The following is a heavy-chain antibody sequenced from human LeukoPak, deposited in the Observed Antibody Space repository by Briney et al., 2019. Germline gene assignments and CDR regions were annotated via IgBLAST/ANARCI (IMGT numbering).Heavy chain of an antibody. V-gene: IGHV3-23*01. CDR3: AKQRSLRFLEWLPDVPDY. D-gene: IGHD3-3*01. CDR1: GFTFSSYA. CDR2: ISGSGGST. Sequence: GGSLRLSCAASGFTFSSYAMSWVRQAPGKGLEWVSAISGSGGSTYYADSVKGRFTISRDNSKNTPYLQMNSLRAEDTAVYYCAKQRSLRFLEWLPDVPDYWGQGTLVTVSS. J-gene: IGHJ4*02.